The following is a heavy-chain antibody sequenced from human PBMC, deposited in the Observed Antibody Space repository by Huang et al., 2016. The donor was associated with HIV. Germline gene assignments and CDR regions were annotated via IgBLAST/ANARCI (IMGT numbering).Heavy chain of an antibody. CDR3: ARSLYSGSHIWFDP. J-gene: IGHJ5*02. CDR2: INPSGGSK. CDR1: GYTFTSHY. V-gene: IGHV1-46*01. Sequence: QVDLVQSGAEVKKPGASVKVSCKASGYTFTSHYMHWVRQAPGQGLEWMGTINPSGGSKKYAQKFQDRVTMTRDTSTRTVYMELSSLRSEDTAVYYCARSLYSGSHIWFDPWGQGTLVTVSS. D-gene: IGHD1-26*01.